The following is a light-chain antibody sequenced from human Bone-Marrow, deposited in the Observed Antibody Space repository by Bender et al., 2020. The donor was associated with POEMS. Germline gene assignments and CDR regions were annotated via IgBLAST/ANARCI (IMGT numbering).Light chain of an antibody. J-gene: IGLJ2*01. CDR3: RSFDSTKPMV. V-gene: IGLV1-40*01. Sequence: QSVLTQPPSASGTPGQSVTISCSGSNSNIGDNYVCWYQQLPGTAPKLLIYGNINRPSGVPDRFSGSKSLTSAFLAITGLHAEDEAVYYCRSFDSTKPMVYGGGTKLTVL. CDR1: NSNIGDNY. CDR2: GNI.